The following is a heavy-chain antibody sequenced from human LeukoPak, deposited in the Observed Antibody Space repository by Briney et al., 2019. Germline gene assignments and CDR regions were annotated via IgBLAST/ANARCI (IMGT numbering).Heavy chain of an antibody. V-gene: IGHV4-59*08. CDR2: IYYSGCT. CDR3: ARSVAFGGVIAD. Sequence: SETLSLTCTVSGGSISSYYWSWIRQPPGKGLEWIGYIYYSGCTNYNPSLKSRVTISVDTSKNQFSLKLSSVTAADTAVYYCARSVAFGGVIADWGQGTLVTVSS. CDR1: GGSISSYY. D-gene: IGHD3-16*02. J-gene: IGHJ4*02.